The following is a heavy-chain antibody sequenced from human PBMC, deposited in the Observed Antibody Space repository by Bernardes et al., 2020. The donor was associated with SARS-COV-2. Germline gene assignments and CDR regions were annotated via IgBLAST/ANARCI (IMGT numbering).Heavy chain of an antibody. V-gene: IGHV4-31*03. Sequence: TLSLTCNVSGGSVNTGGYHWSWIRQHPGKGLEWIGHIYYKGNTYYSPSLKSRVAISIDTSENQFSLNLTPVTAADTAVYYCARVVTSLAIPPAYYLDSWGQGLLVTVSS. CDR2: IYYKGNT. J-gene: IGHJ4*02. D-gene: IGHD2-2*02. CDR1: GGSVNTGGYH. CDR3: ARVVTSLAIPPAYYLDS.